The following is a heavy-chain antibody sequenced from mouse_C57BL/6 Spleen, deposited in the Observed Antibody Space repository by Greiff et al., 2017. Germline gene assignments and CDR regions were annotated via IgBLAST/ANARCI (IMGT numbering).Heavy chain of an antibody. CDR1: GYTFTDYY. J-gene: IGHJ2*01. D-gene: IGHD1-1*01. CDR2: INPNNGGT. V-gene: IGHV1-26*01. CDR3: ARSGTTVVETDY. Sequence: VQLQQSGPELVKPGASVKISCKASGYTFTDYYMNWVKQSHGKSLEWIGDINPNNGGTSYNQKFKGKATLTVDKSSSTAYMELRSLTSEDSAVYYCARSGTTVVETDYWGQGTTLTVSS.